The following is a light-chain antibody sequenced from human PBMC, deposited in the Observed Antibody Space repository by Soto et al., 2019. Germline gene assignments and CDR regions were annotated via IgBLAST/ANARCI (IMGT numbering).Light chain of an antibody. CDR3: VLYMGSSIYD. V-gene: IGLV8-61*01. CDR2: STN. J-gene: IGLJ1*01. Sequence: TFVTQETSFSVSPGGTVTLTCVLSSGSVSTAYYPSWYQQTPGQARRTLIYSTNTRSSGVPDRFSGSILGNKAALTITGAQADDESDYYCVLYMGSSIYDFGNGTKVTVL. CDR1: SGSVSTAYY.